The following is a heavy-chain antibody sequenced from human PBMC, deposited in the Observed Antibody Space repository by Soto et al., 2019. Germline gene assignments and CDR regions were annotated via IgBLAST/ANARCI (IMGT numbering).Heavy chain of an antibody. V-gene: IGHV1-18*01. D-gene: IGHD1-1*01. CDR1: GYGFTTYG. Sequence: QVHLVQSGAEVKKPGASVKVSCKGSGYGFTTYGITWVRQAPGQGLEWMAWISAHNGNTNYAQKLPGRVTVTRDTSTSTAYMERRSLRSDDTAGYYCARGRYGDYWGQGALVTVSS. CDR2: ISAHNGNT. J-gene: IGHJ4*02. CDR3: ARGRYGDY.